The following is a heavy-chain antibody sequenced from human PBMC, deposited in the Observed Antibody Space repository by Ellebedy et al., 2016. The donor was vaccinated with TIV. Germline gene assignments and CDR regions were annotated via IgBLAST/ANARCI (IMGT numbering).Heavy chain of an antibody. CDR1: GGSFSGYY. J-gene: IGHJ6*02. D-gene: IGHD3-3*01. Sequence: GSLRLXXAVYGGSFSGYYWSWIRQPPGKGLEWIGEINHNGSTNYNPSLKSRVTISVDTSKNQFSLKLSSVTAADTAVYYCARRWRYYYYGMDVWGQGTTVTVSS. CDR3: ARRWRYYYYGMDV. CDR2: INHNGST. V-gene: IGHV4-34*01.